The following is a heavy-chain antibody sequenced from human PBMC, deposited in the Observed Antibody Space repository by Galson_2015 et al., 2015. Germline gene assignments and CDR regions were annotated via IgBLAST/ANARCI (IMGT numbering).Heavy chain of an antibody. V-gene: IGHV1-69*13. CDR1: GGTFSSYA. J-gene: IGHJ4*03. D-gene: IGHD3-9*01. CDR3: AGEYYASSTGYSTHGCYLDH. Sequence: SVKVSCKASGGTFSSYAISWVRQAPGQGLEWMGGIIPIFGTANYAQKFQGRVTITVDESTSTAYMELSSLRSEDTAVYYCAGEYYASSTGYSTHGCYLDHSGHWTLVAAAS. CDR2: IIPIFGTA.